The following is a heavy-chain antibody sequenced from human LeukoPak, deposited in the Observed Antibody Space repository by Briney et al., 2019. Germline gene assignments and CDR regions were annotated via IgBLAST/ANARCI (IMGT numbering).Heavy chain of an antibody. D-gene: IGHD3-9*01. CDR1: GFTFSSYA. V-gene: IGHV3-30-3*01. CDR2: ISYDGSSK. Sequence: GRSLRLSCAASGFTFSSYAMHWVRQAPGKGLEWVAVISYDGSSKNYADSVKGRFTISRDNSKNTLYQQMNSLRAEDTAVYYCARVREYYDILTGYYTQYGMDVWGQGTTVTVSS. CDR3: ARVREYYDILTGYYTQYGMDV. J-gene: IGHJ6*02.